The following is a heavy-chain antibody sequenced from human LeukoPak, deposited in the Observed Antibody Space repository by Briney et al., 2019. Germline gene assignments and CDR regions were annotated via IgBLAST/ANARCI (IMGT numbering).Heavy chain of an antibody. CDR3: ARNQQLGGHSCYYYGMDV. J-gene: IGHJ6*02. D-gene: IGHD3-16*01. Sequence: TGGSLRLSCVGSGFTSIAYALTWARQAPGKGLEWVSGISGGGVTTYYADSVKGRFTISRDNSKNTLYLQMNSLRADDTAIYYCARNQQLGGHSCYYYGMDVWGQGTTVTVSS. CDR2: ISGGGVTT. V-gene: IGHV3-23*01. CDR1: GFTSIAYA.